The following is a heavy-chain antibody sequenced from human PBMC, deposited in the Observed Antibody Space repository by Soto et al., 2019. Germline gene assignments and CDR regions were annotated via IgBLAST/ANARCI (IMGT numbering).Heavy chain of an antibody. CDR3: TTDPVTMIVVVPSSG. CDR1: GFTFSNDW. V-gene: IGHV3-15*07. D-gene: IGHD3-22*01. Sequence: GGYLRLSCAASGFTFSNDWLNWVRQAPGKGLEWVGRIKSKTDGGTTDYAAPVKGRFTISRDDSKNTLYLQMNSLKTEDTAVYYCTTDPVTMIVVVPSSGWGQGTLVTVSS. CDR2: IKSKTDGGTT. J-gene: IGHJ4*02.